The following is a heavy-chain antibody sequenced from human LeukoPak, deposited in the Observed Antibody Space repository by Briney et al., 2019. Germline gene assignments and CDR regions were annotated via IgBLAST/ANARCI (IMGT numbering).Heavy chain of an antibody. V-gene: IGHV3-23*01. J-gene: IGHJ4*02. CDR2: ISGSGGST. Sequence: GGSLRLSCAASGFTFSSYAMSWVRQAPGKGLEWVSAISGSGGSTYYADSVKGRFAISRDNSKNTLYLQMNSLRAEDTAVYYCAKDPVVTAIQYYFDYWGQGTLVTVSS. CDR3: AKDPVVTAIQYYFDY. D-gene: IGHD2-21*02. CDR1: GFTFSSYA.